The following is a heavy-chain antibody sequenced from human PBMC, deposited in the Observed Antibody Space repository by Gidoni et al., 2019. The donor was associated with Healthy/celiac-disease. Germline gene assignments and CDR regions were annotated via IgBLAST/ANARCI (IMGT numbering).Heavy chain of an antibody. CDR3: ARELLDDYSNYYYYYGMDV. J-gene: IGHJ6*02. Sequence: EVQLVESGGGLIQPGGSLRLSCAASGFTVSSKYMSWVRQAPGKGLEGVSVFYRGGSTYYADSVKGRFTISRDNSKNTLYLQMNSLRAEDTAVYYCARELLDDYSNYYYYYGMDVWGQGTTVTVSS. CDR2: FYRGGST. V-gene: IGHV3-53*01. D-gene: IGHD4-4*01. CDR1: GFTVSSKY.